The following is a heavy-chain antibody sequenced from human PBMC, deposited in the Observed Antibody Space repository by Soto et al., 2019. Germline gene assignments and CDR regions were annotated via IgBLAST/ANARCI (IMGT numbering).Heavy chain of an antibody. J-gene: IGHJ5*02. Sequence: QVQLVESGGGVVQPGRSLRLSCAASGFTCSNYGMHWVRQAPGKGLEWVALIWYDGSNKYYAQSVKGRFNITRDNSNDTLYLQMNSLRAEDTAVYYCARPRRAFTTNWDSDAWGQGTLVSVSS. CDR3: ARPRRAFTTNWDSDA. D-gene: IGHD1-7*01. CDR2: IWYDGSNK. CDR1: GFTCSNYG. V-gene: IGHV3-33*01.